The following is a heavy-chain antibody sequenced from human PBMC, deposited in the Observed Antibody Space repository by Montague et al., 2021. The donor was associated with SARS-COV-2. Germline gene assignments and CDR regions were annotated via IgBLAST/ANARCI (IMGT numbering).Heavy chain of an antibody. CDR1: GESFSGYY. Sequence: SETLSLTCAVYGESFSGYYWSWIRQPPGKGLEWIGEINHSGNTNSNPSLKSRLTISVDTSKNQFSLKLSSVTAADTAVYYCARPSCSSTSCYGPLWYWGQGTLVTVSS. V-gene: IGHV4-34*01. D-gene: IGHD2-2*01. CDR2: INHSGNT. J-gene: IGHJ4*02. CDR3: ARPSCSSTSCYGPLWY.